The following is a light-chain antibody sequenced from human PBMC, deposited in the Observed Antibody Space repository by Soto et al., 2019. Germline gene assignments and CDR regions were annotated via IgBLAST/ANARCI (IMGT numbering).Light chain of an antibody. CDR2: DDT. CDR3: SSYATRSTYV. Sequence: QSALTQPASVSGSPGQSITISCTGTNSDVGAYNFAFWYQQHPTKAPKLMIYDDTNRPSGVSNRFSGTKSGYTATLTISGLQADEEADYYCSSYATRSTYVFGTGTKLTVL. J-gene: IGLJ1*01. CDR1: NSDVGAYNF. V-gene: IGLV2-14*03.